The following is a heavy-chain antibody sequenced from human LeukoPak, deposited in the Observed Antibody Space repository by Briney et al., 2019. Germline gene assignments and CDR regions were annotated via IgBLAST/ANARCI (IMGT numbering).Heavy chain of an antibody. D-gene: IGHD2-2*01. Sequence: GGSLRLSCAASGFTFSNYWMSWVRQAPGKGLEWVANIKEDGSEKHFVDSVKGRFTISRDNAKDSLYLQMNSLRAEDTAVYYCALVVPAANPNFDYWGQGTLVTVSS. CDR3: ALVVPAANPNFDY. CDR1: GFTFSNYW. J-gene: IGHJ4*02. CDR2: IKEDGSEK. V-gene: IGHV3-7*03.